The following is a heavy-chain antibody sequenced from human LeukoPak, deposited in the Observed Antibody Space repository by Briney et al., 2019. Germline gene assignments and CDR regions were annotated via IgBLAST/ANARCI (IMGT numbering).Heavy chain of an antibody. Sequence: ASVKVSCKVSGYTLTESSMHWVRQAPGKGLEWMGGFDPEDGETIYAQKFQGRVTMTEDTSTDTAYMELSSLRSEDTAVYYCATSRYDYVWGSYRSSKYYFDYWGQGTLVTVSS. CDR3: ATSRYDYVWGSYRSSKYYFDY. D-gene: IGHD3-16*02. CDR2: FDPEDGET. V-gene: IGHV1-24*01. CDR1: GYTLTESS. J-gene: IGHJ4*02.